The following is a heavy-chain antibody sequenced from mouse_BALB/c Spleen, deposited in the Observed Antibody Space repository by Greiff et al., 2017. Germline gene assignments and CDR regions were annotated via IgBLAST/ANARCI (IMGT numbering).Heavy chain of an antibody. CDR3: TIGYYGSSYHWYFDV. CDR2: IYPSDSYT. J-gene: IGHJ1*01. Sequence: VQLQQPGAELVRPGASVKLSCKASGYTFTSYWINWVKQRPGQGLEWIGNIYPSDSYTNYNQKFKDKATLTVDKSSSTAYMQLSSPTSEDSAVYYCTIGYYGSSYHWYFDVWGAGTMVTVSS. V-gene: IGHV1-69*02. CDR1: GYTFTSYW. D-gene: IGHD1-1*01.